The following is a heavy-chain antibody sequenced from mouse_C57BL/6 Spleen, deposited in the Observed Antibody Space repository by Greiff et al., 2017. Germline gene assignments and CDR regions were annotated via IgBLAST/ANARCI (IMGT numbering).Heavy chain of an antibody. V-gene: IGHV2-2*01. CDR2: IWSGGST. Sequence: QVQLQQSGPGLVQPSQSLSITCTVSGFSLTSYGVHWVRQSPGKGLEWLGVIWSGGSTDYNAAFISRLSISKDNSESQVFFKMNSLQADDTAIYYCARIYGHYLYYYAVHHWCQGPSHRVPS. J-gene: IGHJ4*01. D-gene: IGHD2-1*01. CDR1: GFSLTSYG. CDR3: ARIYGHYLYYYAVHH.